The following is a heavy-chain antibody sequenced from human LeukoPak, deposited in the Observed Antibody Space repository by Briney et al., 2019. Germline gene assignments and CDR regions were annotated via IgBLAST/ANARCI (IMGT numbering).Heavy chain of an antibody. J-gene: IGHJ6*03. Sequence: SVKVSCRASGGTFSSYAISWVRQAPGQGLEWMGGIIPIFGTANYAQKFQGRVTITADESTSTAYMELSSLRSEDTAVYYCARVGYCSGGSCPEGVGYYYYYYMDVWGKGTTVTVSS. D-gene: IGHD2-15*01. CDR2: IIPIFGTA. CDR1: GGTFSSYA. V-gene: IGHV1-69*13. CDR3: ARVGYCSGGSCPEGVGYYYYYYMDV.